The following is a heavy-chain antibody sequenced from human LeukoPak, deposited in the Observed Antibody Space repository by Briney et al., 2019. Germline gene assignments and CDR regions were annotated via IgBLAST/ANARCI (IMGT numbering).Heavy chain of an antibody. Sequence: SETLSLTCAVYGGSFSGYYWSWIRQPPGKGLEWIGSIYHSGSTYYNPSLKSRVTISVDTSKNQFSLKLSSVTAADTAVYYCARVRRGSYYSYYYMDVWGKGTTVTVSS. CDR1: GGSFSGYY. CDR3: ARVRRGSYYSYYYMDV. CDR2: IYHSGST. J-gene: IGHJ6*03. D-gene: IGHD1-26*01. V-gene: IGHV4-34*01.